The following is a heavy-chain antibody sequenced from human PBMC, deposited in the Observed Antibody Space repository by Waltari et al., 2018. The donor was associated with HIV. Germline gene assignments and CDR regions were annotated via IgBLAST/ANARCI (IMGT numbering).Heavy chain of an antibody. J-gene: IGHJ4*02. CDR2: INVGNSKT. V-gene: IGHV1-3*01. CDR3: AREGAGDIYYLEY. D-gene: IGHD3-16*02. Sequence: QVQLVQSRAEVKRPGAPVKVSCQTFGTHFPNYPVHWVRQAPGQRLASTGWINVGNSKTKYSQKFQRRLTITRDTSASVAYMELTRLKSEDTAVYFCAREGAGDIYYLEYWGQGTLVTVSS. CDR1: GTHFPNYP.